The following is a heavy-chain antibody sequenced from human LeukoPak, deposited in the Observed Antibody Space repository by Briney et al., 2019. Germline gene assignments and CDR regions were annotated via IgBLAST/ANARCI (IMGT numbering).Heavy chain of an antibody. CDR3: ARDLNIAVAAYGVDAFDI. V-gene: IGHV3-21*01. CDR1: GFTFSSYS. J-gene: IGHJ3*02. Sequence: PGGSLRLSCAASGFTFSSYSMNWVRQAPGKGLEWVSSISSSSSYIYYADSVKGRFTISRDNAKNSLYLQMNSLRAEDTAVYYCARDLNIAVAAYGVDAFDIWGQGTMVTVSS. CDR2: ISSSSSYI. D-gene: IGHD6-19*01.